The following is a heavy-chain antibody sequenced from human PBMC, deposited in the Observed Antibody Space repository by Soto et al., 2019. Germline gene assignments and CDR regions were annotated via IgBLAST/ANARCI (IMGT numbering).Heavy chain of an antibody. Sequence: ASVKVSCKASGYTFTSYDINWVRQATGQGLEWMGWMNPDSGDTGYAQKFQGRVTMTRNTSIGTAYMELSSLRSEDTAVYYCGRVDSSYYYYYMDVWGKGITVSVSS. CDR3: GRVDSSYYYYYMDV. J-gene: IGHJ6*03. D-gene: IGHD4-4*01. CDR1: GYTFTSYD. V-gene: IGHV1-8*01. CDR2: MNPDSGDT.